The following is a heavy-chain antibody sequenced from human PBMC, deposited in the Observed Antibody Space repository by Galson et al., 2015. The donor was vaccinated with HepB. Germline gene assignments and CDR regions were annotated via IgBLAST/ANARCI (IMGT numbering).Heavy chain of an antibody. D-gene: IGHD6-13*01. Sequence: SLRLSCAASGFTFSSYEMNWVRQAPGKGLEWLSYISSSGSPIYYADSVKGRFTISRDNAENSLYLQMNSLGAGDTAVYYCAGPGIGATGQMVPFDTWGQGTMVTVSS. CDR1: GFTFSSYE. CDR2: ISSSGSPI. V-gene: IGHV3-48*03. J-gene: IGHJ3*02. CDR3: AGPGIGATGQMVPFDT.